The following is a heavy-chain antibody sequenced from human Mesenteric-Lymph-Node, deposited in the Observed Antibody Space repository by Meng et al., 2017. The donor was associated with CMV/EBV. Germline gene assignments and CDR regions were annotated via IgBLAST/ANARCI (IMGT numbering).Heavy chain of an antibody. Sequence: GESLKISCAASGFTISEYGMHWVRQAPGKGLEWEAFIRFDGSDKYYADSVKGRFTISRDISKNTLYLQMNSLRAEDTALYYCAKDYVEAFDSWGQGTLVTVSS. J-gene: IGHJ4*02. CDR1: GFTISEYG. V-gene: IGHV3-30*02. CDR2: IRFDGSDK. D-gene: IGHD1-1*01. CDR3: AKDYVEAFDS.